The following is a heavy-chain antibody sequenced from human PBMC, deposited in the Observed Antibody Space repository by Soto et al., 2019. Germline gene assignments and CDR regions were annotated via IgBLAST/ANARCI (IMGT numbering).Heavy chain of an antibody. J-gene: IGHJ3*02. D-gene: IGHD5-12*01. CDR2: ISYDGSNK. CDR1: GFTFSSYA. V-gene: IGHV3-30-3*01. Sequence: GGSLRLSCAASGFTFSSYAMHWVRQAPGKGLEWVAVISYDGSNKYYADSVKGRLTISRDNSKNTLYLQMNSLRAEDTAVYYCARGGDGYNPTAAFDIWGQGTMVTVSS. CDR3: ARGGDGYNPTAAFDI.